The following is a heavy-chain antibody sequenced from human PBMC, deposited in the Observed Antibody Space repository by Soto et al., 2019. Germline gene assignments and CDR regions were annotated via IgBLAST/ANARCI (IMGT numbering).Heavy chain of an antibody. J-gene: IGHJ5*02. V-gene: IGHV3-21*01. D-gene: IGHD3-22*01. Sequence: GGSLRLSCAASGFTFSSYSMNWVRQAPGKGLEWVSSISRSSSYIYYADSVKGRFTISRDNAKNSLYLQMNSLRAEDTAVYYCARDGFYYDSSGPPGTNWFDPWRQRTLVTASS. CDR2: ISRSSSYI. CDR1: GFTFSSYS. CDR3: ARDGFYYDSSGPPGTNWFDP.